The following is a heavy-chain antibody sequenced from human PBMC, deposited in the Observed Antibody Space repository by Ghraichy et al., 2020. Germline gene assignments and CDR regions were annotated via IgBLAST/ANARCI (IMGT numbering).Heavy chain of an antibody. J-gene: IGHJ4*03. Sequence: GESLNISCHAFGYSFTDQCLGWVRQMPGKGLEWMGIIYPGDSDTRYSPSFQGQVTISAERSITTAYLQWPRLQASDTAMYYCARLIRLGTTFPAGYFDWWGQGTLVSVSS. CDR3: ARLIRLGTTFPAGYFDW. CDR1: GYSFTDQC. D-gene: IGHD3-16*01. V-gene: IGHV5-51*01. CDR2: IYPGDSDT.